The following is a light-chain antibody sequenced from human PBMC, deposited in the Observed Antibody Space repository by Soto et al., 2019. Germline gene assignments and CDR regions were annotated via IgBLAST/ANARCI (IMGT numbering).Light chain of an antibody. CDR2: KAS. CDR1: QTISSW. CDR3: QQYNNWPRT. V-gene: IGKV1-5*03. J-gene: IGKJ1*01. Sequence: QMSQSPSTLSASVGDRVTITCRASQTISSWLAWYQQKPGKAPKLLIYKASTLKSGVPSRFSGSGSGTEFTLTISSLQSEDFAVYYCQQYNNWPRTFGQGTKVDIK.